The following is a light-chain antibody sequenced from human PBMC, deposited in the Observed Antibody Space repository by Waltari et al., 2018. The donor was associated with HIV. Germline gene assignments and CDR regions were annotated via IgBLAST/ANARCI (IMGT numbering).Light chain of an antibody. CDR2: VAS. J-gene: IGKJ1*01. CDR3: MQAVEKWT. V-gene: IGKV2-28*01. Sequence: DIVMTQSPLSLSVNPGEPASISCRSNQSLLHSNGYTYLDWYVKKPGQSPKRLIFVASRRASGVPDRFSGSASGTDFTLKISRVEAEDVGVYYCMQAVEKWTFGPGTKVEI. CDR1: QSLLHSNGYTY.